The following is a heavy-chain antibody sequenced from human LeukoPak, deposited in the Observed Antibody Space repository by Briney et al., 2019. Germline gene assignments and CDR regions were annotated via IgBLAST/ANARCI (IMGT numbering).Heavy chain of an antibody. V-gene: IGHV4-59*01. CDR1: GGSISSYY. CDR3: AREVASVEEQQLVNNWFDP. D-gene: IGHD6-13*01. Sequence: SETLSLTCTVSGGSISSYYWSWVRQPPGKGLEWVGYIYYSGSTNYNPSLKSRVTISVDTSKNQFSLKLSSVTAADTAVYYCAREVASVEEQQLVNNWFDPWGQGTLVTVSS. J-gene: IGHJ5*02. CDR2: IYYSGST.